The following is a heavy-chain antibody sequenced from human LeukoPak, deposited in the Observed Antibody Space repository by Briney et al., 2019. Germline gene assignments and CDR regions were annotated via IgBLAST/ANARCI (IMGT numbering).Heavy chain of an antibody. V-gene: IGHV3-23*01. CDR3: AKNLTVAGTLFDY. Sequence: GGSLRLSCTASGFTFSNYGMSWVRQAPGKGLDWDSAISGSGTITYYADSVKGRFTISRDNSKNTLYLQMNSLRADDTAVYYCAKNLTVAGTLFDYWGQGTLVTVSS. CDR2: ISGSGTIT. CDR1: GFTFSNYG. D-gene: IGHD6-19*01. J-gene: IGHJ4*02.